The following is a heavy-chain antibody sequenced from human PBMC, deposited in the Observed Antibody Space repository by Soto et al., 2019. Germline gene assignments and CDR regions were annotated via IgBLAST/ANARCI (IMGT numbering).Heavy chain of an antibody. CDR2: ISSGGGTI. D-gene: IGHD6-19*01. CDR1: GFLFSDYY. CDR3: AKDRGGRLVAGIGN. J-gene: IGHJ4*02. V-gene: IGHV3-11*01. Sequence: GGSLRLSCAASGFLFSDYYTSWIRQAPGRGLEWVSYISSGGGTISYADSVQGRFTISRDNAKNSVFLQMNSLGVDDTAVYYCAKDRGGRLVAGIGNWGQGTMVTVYS.